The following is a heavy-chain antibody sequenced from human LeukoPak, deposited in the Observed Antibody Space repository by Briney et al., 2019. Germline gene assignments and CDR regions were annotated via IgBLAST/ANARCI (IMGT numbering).Heavy chain of an antibody. V-gene: IGHV1-18*01. D-gene: IGHD6-13*01. Sequence: ASVKVSCKASGYTFTSHGISWVRQAPGQGLEWMGWISAYNGNTNYAQKLQGRVTMTTDTSTSTAYMELRSLRSDDTAVYYCARDTALAAAGPPNWFDPWGQGTLVTVSS. CDR2: ISAYNGNT. CDR3: ARDTALAAAGPPNWFDP. CDR1: GYTFTSHG. J-gene: IGHJ5*02.